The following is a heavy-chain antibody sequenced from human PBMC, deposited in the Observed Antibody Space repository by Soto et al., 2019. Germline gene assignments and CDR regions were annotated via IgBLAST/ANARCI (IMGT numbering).Heavy chain of an antibody. CDR2: INAGNGNT. J-gene: IGHJ6*02. V-gene: IGHV1-3*01. Sequence: ASVKVSCKASGYTFTSYAMHWVRQAPGQRLEWMGWINAGNGNTKYSQKFQGRVTITRDTSASTAYMELSSLRSEDTAVYYCARDFYDFWSGYPSPVMDVWGQGTTVTVSS. D-gene: IGHD3-3*01. CDR1: GYTFTSYA. CDR3: ARDFYDFWSGYPSPVMDV.